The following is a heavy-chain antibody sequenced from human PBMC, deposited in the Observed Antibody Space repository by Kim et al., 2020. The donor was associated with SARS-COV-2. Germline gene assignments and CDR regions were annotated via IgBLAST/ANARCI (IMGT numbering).Heavy chain of an antibody. CDR3: ARQTPGIAAAGPSAHYYFDY. V-gene: IGHV4-39*01. Sequence: RVTIAVDTSKNQFSLKLSSVTAADTAVYYCARQTPGIAAAGPSAHYYFDYWGQGTLVTVSS. J-gene: IGHJ4*02. D-gene: IGHD6-13*01.